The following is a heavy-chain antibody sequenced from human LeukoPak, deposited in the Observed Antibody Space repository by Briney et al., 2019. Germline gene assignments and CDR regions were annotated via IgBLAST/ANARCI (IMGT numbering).Heavy chain of an antibody. J-gene: IGHJ4*02. CDR1: GFTFSSYA. CDR3: AKDRRGTVTYFDY. CDR2: ISGSGGST. V-gene: IGHV3-23*01. D-gene: IGHD4-11*01. Sequence: GGSLRLSCAASGFTFSSYAMSWVRQAPRKGLEWVSAISGSGGSTYYADSVKGRFTISRDNSKNTLYLQMNSLRAEDTAVYYCAKDRRGTVTYFDYWGQGTLVTVSS.